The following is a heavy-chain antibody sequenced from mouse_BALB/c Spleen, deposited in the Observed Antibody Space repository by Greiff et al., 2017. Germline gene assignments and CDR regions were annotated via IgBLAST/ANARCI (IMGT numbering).Heavy chain of an antibody. V-gene: IGHV5-17*02. CDR3: ARGRSYWYFDV. CDR1: GFTFSSFG. J-gene: IGHJ1*01. Sequence: EVQLVESGGGLVQPGGSRKLSCAASGFTFSSFGMHWVRQAPEKGLEWVAYISSGSSTIYYADTVKGRFTISRDNPKNTLFLQMTSLRSEDTAMYYWARGRSYWYFDVWGAGTTVTVSS. CDR2: ISSGSSTI.